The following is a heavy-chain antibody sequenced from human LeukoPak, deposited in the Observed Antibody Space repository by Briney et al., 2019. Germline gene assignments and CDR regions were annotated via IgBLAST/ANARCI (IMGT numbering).Heavy chain of an antibody. CDR3: AIGHYRNIPG. CDR2: IYTDGST. Sequence: GGSLRLSCAASGFTVSSKYMNWVRQAPGKGLEWVSVIYTDGSTHYADSVRARFSISRDDSKNTLSLQMNSLRAEDTAVYYCAIGHYRNIPGWGQGTLVTVSS. J-gene: IGHJ4*02. D-gene: IGHD1/OR15-1a*01. V-gene: IGHV3-66*01. CDR1: GFTVSSKY.